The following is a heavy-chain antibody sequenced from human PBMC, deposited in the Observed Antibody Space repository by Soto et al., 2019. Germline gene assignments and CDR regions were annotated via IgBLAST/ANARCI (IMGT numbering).Heavy chain of an antibody. J-gene: IGHJ5*02. V-gene: IGHV1-18*01. D-gene: IGHD2-21*02. CDR1: GYIFTKYG. CDR2: IKVYNGDR. Sequence: QVQVVQSGPELKKPGASVKVSCKAQGYIFTKYGIGWVRKAPGHGLEWKGLIKVYNGDRKVAQKFQDRVSMTTDTATDTAYMELKSLRSGDTAVYYCARLQLGGDRMLNWFDPWGQGTLVTVSS. CDR3: ARLQLGGDRMLNWFDP.